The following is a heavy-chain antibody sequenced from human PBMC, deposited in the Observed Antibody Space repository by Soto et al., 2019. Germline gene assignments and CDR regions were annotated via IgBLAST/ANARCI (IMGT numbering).Heavy chain of an antibody. D-gene: IGHD1-26*01. CDR1: GFTFSSYA. CDR2: ISDSGGST. Sequence: GGSLRLSCAASGFTFSSYAMSWVRQAPGKGLEWVSAISDSGGSTYYADSVKGRFTISRDNSKNTLYLQMNSLRAEDTAVYYCATRVGARSYYGMDVWGQGTTVTVSS. J-gene: IGHJ6*02. CDR3: ATRVGARSYYGMDV. V-gene: IGHV3-23*01.